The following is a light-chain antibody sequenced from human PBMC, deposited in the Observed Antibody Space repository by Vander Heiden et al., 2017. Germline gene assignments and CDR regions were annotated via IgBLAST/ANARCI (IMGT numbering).Light chain of an antibody. V-gene: IGKV2-28*01. CDR2: VGS. Sequence: DIVMTQSPLSLPVTPGEPASISCRSSQSPLHSTGYNYLYWYLQKPGPSTQLLFYVGSNRAARVADRISGRGAGTDFTLKSSRVEAEVVGFYCCRQALQTPFTFGQGTRLEIK. CDR3: RQALQTPFT. CDR1: QSPLHSTGYNY. J-gene: IGKJ5*01.